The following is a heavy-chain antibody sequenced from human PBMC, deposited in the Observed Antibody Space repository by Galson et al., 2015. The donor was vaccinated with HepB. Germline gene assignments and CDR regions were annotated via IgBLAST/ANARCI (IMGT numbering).Heavy chain of an antibody. Sequence: SLRLSCAASGFTFSSYSMHWVRQAPGKGLEWVSYISATSSSIYYADSVKGRFTISRDNAKNALYLQMNSLRAEDTAVYYCARVPYYRDRDYWGQGTLVTASA. CDR1: GFTFSSYS. J-gene: IGHJ4*02. V-gene: IGHV3-48*04. CDR2: ISATSSSI. CDR3: ARVPYYRDRDY. D-gene: IGHD3-10*01.